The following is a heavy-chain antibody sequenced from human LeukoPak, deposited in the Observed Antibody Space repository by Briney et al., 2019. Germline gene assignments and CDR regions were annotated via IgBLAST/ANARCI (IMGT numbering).Heavy chain of an antibody. CDR2: INPNSGGT. D-gene: IGHD2-21*01. CDR1: GYTFTSYY. J-gene: IGHJ5*02. Sequence: ASVKVSCKASGYTFTSYYMHWVRQAPGQGLEWMGWINPNSGGTNYAQKFQGRVTMTRDTSISTAYMELSRLRSDDTAVYYCARVLRGPHCLNWFDPWGQGTLVTVSS. V-gene: IGHV1-2*02. CDR3: ARVLRGPHCLNWFDP.